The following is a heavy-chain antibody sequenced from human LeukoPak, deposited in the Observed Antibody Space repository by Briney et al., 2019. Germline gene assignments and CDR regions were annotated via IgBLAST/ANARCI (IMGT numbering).Heavy chain of an antibody. D-gene: IGHD5-18*01. CDR3: AREGPQLWLRPYDY. CDR2: MNPNSGNT. J-gene: IGHJ4*02. Sequence: GASVKVSCKASGYTFTSYDINWVRQATGQGLEWMGWMNPNSGNTGYAQKFQGRVTMTRNTSISTAYMELSSLRSEDTAVYYCAREGPQLWLRPYDYWGQGTLVTVSS. CDR1: GYTFTSYD. V-gene: IGHV1-8*01.